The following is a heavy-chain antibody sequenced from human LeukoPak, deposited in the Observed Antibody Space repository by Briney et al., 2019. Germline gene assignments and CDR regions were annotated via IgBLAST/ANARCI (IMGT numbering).Heavy chain of an antibody. J-gene: IGHJ3*02. CDR2: INHSGST. CDR1: GGSFSGYY. CDR3: ARTAANDAFDI. D-gene: IGHD2-15*01. V-gene: IGHV4-34*01. Sequence: NTSETLSLTCAVYGGSFSGYYWSRIRQPPGKGLEWIGEINHSGSTNYNPSLKSRVTISVDTSKNQFSLKLSSVTAADTAVYYCARTAANDAFDIWGQGTLVTVSS.